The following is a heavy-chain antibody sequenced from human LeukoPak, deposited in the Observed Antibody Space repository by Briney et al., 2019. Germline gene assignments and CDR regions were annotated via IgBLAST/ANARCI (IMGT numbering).Heavy chain of an antibody. CDR2: ISYSGST. V-gene: IGHV4-59*08. CDR1: GGSISNYY. Sequence: SETLSLTCTVSGGSISNYYWSWVRQPPGKGLDWIGYISYSGSTNYNPSLKSRVTISVDTSKNQFSLKLSSVTAADTAVYYCARRGNYYDSSGYYHHWYFDLWGPGTLVTVSS. J-gene: IGHJ2*01. CDR3: ARRGNYYDSSGYYHHWYFDL. D-gene: IGHD3-22*01.